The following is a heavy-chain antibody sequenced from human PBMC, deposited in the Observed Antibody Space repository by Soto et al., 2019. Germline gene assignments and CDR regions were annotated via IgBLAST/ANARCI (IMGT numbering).Heavy chain of an antibody. CDR3: ARVEYLYYYYYYMDV. CDR1: GGSISSYY. V-gene: IGHV4-59*12. CDR2: IYYSGST. Sequence: PSETLSLTCTVSGGSISSYYWSWIRQPPGKGLEWIGYIYYSGSTNYNPSLKSRVTISVDTSKNQFSLKLSSVTAADTAVYYCARVEYLYYYYYYMDVWGKGTTVTVS. J-gene: IGHJ6*03.